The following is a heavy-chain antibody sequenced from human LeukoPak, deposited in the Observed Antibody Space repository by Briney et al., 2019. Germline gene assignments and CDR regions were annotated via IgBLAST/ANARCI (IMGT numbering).Heavy chain of an antibody. V-gene: IGHV1-2*02. CDR1: GYTFTGYY. D-gene: IGHD1-26*01. J-gene: IGHJ4*02. CDR3: ARVARRLLTSGSYSY. CDR2: INPNSGGT. Sequence: ASAKVSCKASGYTFTGYYMHWVRQAPGQGLEWMGWINPNSGGTNYAQKFQGRVTMTRDTSISTAYMELSRLRSDDTAVYYCARVARRLLTSGSYSYWGQGTLVTVSS.